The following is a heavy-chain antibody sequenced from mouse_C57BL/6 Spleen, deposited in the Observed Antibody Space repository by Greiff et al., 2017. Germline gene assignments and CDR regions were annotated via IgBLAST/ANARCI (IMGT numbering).Heavy chain of an antibody. D-gene: IGHD1-1*01. CDR3: ARGGYGSSYPAWFAY. CDR1: GYTFTDYN. V-gene: IGHV1-18*01. Sequence: VQLQQSGPELVKPGASVKIPCKASGYTFTDYNMDWVKQSHGKSLEWIGDINPNNGGTIYNQKFKGKATLTVDKSSSTAYMELRSLTSEDTAVYYCARGGYGSSYPAWFAYWGQGTLVTVSA. J-gene: IGHJ3*01. CDR2: INPNNGGT.